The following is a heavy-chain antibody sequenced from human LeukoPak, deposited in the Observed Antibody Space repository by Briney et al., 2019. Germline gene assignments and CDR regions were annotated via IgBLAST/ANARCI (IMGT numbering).Heavy chain of an antibody. CDR2: INHSGST. D-gene: IGHD2-2*01. J-gene: IGHJ5*02. CDR1: GGSFSGYY. Sequence: SETLSLTCAVYGGSFSGYYWSWIRQPPGKGLEWIGEINHSGSTNYNPSLKSRVTISVDTSKNQFSLKQSSLTAADTAVSYCARTIVVIPAADKSGWFDPWGQGTLVTVSS. CDR3: ARTIVVIPAADKSGWFDP. V-gene: IGHV4-34*01.